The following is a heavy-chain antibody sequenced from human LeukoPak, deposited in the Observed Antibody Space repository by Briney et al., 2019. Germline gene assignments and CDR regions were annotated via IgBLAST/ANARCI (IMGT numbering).Heavy chain of an antibody. D-gene: IGHD1-26*01. Sequence: GGSLRLSCAASGFTFSSYSMNWVRQAPGKGLEWVSYISSSSNTIYYADSVKGRFTISRDNAKNSLYLQMNSLRAEDTAVYYCAKMYGGTYIGSWGQGTLVTVSA. CDR2: ISSSSNTI. J-gene: IGHJ4*02. CDR1: GFTFSSYS. V-gene: IGHV3-48*01. CDR3: AKMYGGTYIGS.